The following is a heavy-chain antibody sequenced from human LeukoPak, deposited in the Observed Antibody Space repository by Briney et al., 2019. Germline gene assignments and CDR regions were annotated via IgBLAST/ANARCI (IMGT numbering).Heavy chain of an antibody. V-gene: IGHV4-34*01. CDR1: GGSFSGYY. CDR2: INHSGST. J-gene: IGHJ4*02. D-gene: IGHD5-18*01. Sequence: SETLSLTCAVYGGSFSGYYRSWIRQPPGKGLEWIGEINHSGSTNYNPSLKSRVTISVDTSKNQFSLKLSSVTAADTAVYYCARAVGGYGYPPNYWGQGTLVTVSS. CDR3: ARAVGGYGYPPNY.